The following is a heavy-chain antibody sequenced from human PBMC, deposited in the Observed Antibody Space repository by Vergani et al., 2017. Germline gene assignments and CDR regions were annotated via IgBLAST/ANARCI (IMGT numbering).Heavy chain of an antibody. CDR2: INHSGST. V-gene: IGHV4-34*01. CDR3: ASQAAPYYFDY. Sequence: QVQLQQWGAGLLKPSETLSLTCAVYGGSFSGYYWSWIRQPPGKGLEWIGEINHSGSTNYNPSLKSRVTISVDTSKNQFSLKLSAVTAADTAVYYCASQAAPYYFDYWGQGTLVTVSS. D-gene: IGHD6-25*01. J-gene: IGHJ4*02. CDR1: GGSFSGYY.